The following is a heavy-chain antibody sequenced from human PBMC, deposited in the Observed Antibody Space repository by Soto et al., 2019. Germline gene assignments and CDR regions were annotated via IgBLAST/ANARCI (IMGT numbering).Heavy chain of an antibody. V-gene: IGHV3-48*01. J-gene: IGHJ5*02. CDR1: GFTFSSYS. CDR2: ISSSSSTI. Sequence: GGSLRLSCAASGFTFSSYSMNWVRQAPGKGLEWVSYISSSSSTIYYADSVKGRFTISRDNAKNSLYLQMNSLRAEDTAVYYCARGFGDLEWLSFGWFDPWGQGTLVTVSS. CDR3: ARGFGDLEWLSFGWFDP. D-gene: IGHD3-3*01.